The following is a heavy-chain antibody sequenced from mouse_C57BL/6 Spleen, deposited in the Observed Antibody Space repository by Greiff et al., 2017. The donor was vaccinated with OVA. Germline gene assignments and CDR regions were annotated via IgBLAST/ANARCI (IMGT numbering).Heavy chain of an antibody. CDR3: ARSTTVVARFDY. CDR1: GFTFTSYW. J-gene: IGHJ2*01. Sequence: QVQLKQPGAELVKPGASVKMSCKASGFTFTSYWIPWVQQRPGQGLEWIGDIYPGSGSTYYDEKVKSMVTLTVDTSSSTAYMQLSSLTSEDSAVYYCARSTTVVARFDYWGQGTTLTVSA. V-gene: IGHV1-55*01. D-gene: IGHD1-1*01. CDR2: IYPGSGST.